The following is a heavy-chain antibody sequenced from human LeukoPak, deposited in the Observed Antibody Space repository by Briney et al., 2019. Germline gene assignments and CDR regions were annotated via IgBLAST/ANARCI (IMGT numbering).Heavy chain of an antibody. CDR2: ISSSGNTI. J-gene: IGHJ4*02. Sequence: EGSLRLSCSASGFTFSDYYMIWIRQAPGKGLEWISYISSSGNTIYYADSVKGRFTISRDNAKNSLYLQMNSLRAEDTAVYYCARDYNNYFDCWGQGTLVTVSS. D-gene: IGHD1-1*01. V-gene: IGHV3-11*01. CDR1: GFTFSDYY. CDR3: ARDYNNYFDC.